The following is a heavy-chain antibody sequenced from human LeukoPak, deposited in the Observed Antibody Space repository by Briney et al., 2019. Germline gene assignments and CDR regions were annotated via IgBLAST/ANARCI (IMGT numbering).Heavy chain of an antibody. J-gene: IGHJ3*02. D-gene: IGHD3-22*01. CDR3: ARTPHVVVITFPDAFDI. V-gene: IGHV1-18*01. CDR2: ISAYNGNT. CDR1: GGTFSSYA. Sequence: ASVKVSCKASGGTFSSYAISWVRQAPGQGLEWMGWISAYNGNTNYAQKLQGRVTMTTDTSTSTAYMELRSLRSDDTAVYYCARTPHVVVITFPDAFDIWGQGTMVTVSS.